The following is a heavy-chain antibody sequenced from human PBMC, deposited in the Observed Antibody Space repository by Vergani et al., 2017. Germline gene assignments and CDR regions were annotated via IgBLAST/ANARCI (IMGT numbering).Heavy chain of an antibody. CDR2: IWYDGSNK. CDR3: ARGGQQLGFYYFDY. D-gene: IGHD6-13*01. J-gene: IGHJ4*02. Sequence: QVQLVESGGGVVQPGRSLRLSCAASGFTFSSYGMHWVRQAPGKGLEWVAVIWYDGSNKYYADSVKGRFTISRDNSKNTLYLQMNSLRAEDTAVYYCARGGQQLGFYYFDYWGQGTLVTVSS. CDR1: GFTFSSYG. V-gene: IGHV3-33*01.